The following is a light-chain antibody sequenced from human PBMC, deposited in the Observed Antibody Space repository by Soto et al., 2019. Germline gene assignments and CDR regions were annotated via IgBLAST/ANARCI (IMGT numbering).Light chain of an antibody. V-gene: IGKV3-11*01. CDR2: AAS. J-gene: IGKJ4*01. CDR3: QQLSNWPLT. CDR1: QSVSSY. Sequence: EIVLTQSPATLALSPGERATLSCRASQSVSSYLAWYQQKPGQAPRLLIYAASNRATGIPARFSGSGSGTELTLTISSLEPEDFAVYYCQQLSNWPLTFGGGTKVEIK.